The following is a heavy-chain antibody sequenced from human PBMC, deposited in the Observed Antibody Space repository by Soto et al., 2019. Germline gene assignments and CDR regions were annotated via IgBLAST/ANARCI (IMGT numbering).Heavy chain of an antibody. J-gene: IGHJ3*02. V-gene: IGHV5-10-1*03. CDR2: IGPSDSYT. D-gene: IGHD3-22*01. Sequence: EVQLVQSGAEVKKPGESLRISCKGSGYSFTSYWISWVRQMPGKGLEWMGRIGPSDSYTNYSPSFQGHVTISADKSISPAYLQWSSLKASDNAMYYCARPPTYYDSSGYYFDDAFDIWGQGTMVTVSS. CDR1: GYSFTSYW. CDR3: ARPPTYYDSSGYYFDDAFDI.